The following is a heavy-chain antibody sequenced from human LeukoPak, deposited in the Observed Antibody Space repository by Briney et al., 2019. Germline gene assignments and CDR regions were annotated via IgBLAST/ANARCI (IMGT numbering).Heavy chain of an antibody. CDR3: ARGEYGGGWYARGFFDY. CDR1: GYTFTDYY. J-gene: IGHJ4*02. CDR2: IHPNNGAT. D-gene: IGHD6-19*01. V-gene: IGHV1-2*02. Sequence: ASVNVSCKASGYTFTDYYLHWVRQAPGQGLEWLGWIHPNNGATHYEQTFQGRLTMTIDTSTSTAYMDLTSLRSDDTAVYYCARGEYGGGWYARGFFDYWGQGTLVTVSS.